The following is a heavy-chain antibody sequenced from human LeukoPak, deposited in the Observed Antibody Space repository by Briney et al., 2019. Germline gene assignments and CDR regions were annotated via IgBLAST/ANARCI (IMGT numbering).Heavy chain of an antibody. J-gene: IGHJ6*02. CDR1: GFTFSSYG. CDR2: IRYDGSNK. D-gene: IGHD2-2*01. V-gene: IGHV3-33*01. Sequence: GGSLRLSCAASGFTFSSYGMHWVRQAPGKGLEWVAVIRYDGSNKYYAGSVKGRFTISRDNSKNTLYLQMNSLRAEDTAVYYCARERSGYCSSTSCPYYYGMDVWGQGTTVTVSS. CDR3: ARERSGYCSSTSCPYYYGMDV.